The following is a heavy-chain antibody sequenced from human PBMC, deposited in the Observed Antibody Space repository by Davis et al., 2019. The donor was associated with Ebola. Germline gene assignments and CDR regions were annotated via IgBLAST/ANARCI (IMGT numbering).Heavy chain of an antibody. V-gene: IGHV3-30*18. Sequence: GGSLRLSCAASGFTFTSAWMSWVRQAPGKGLEWVAVVSFDGSNKYYTDSVKGRFTISRDNSKNTLSLQMNSLRAEDTAVFYCAKDRGIQLWPQYGMDVWGQGITVTVSS. CDR1: GFTFTSAW. J-gene: IGHJ6*02. CDR2: VSFDGSNK. D-gene: IGHD2-21*01. CDR3: AKDRGIQLWPQYGMDV.